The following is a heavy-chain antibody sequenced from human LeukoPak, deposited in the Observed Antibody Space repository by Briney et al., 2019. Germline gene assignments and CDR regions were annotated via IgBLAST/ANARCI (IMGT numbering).Heavy chain of an antibody. CDR2: ISGSGGST. CDR1: GFTLSSYA. Sequence: GGSLRLSCAASGFTLSSYAMSCVRQAPGKGLEWVSPISGSGGSTYYADSVKGRFTISRDNSKNTLYLQMNSLRAEDTAVYYCAKDALGYYDSSGYCHWGQGTLVTVSS. V-gene: IGHV3-23*01. CDR3: AKDALGYYDSSGYCH. D-gene: IGHD3-22*01. J-gene: IGHJ4*02.